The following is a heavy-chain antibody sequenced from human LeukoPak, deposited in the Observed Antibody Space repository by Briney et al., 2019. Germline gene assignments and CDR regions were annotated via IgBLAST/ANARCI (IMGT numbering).Heavy chain of an antibody. CDR1: GFTFSSYA. D-gene: IGHD5-24*01. V-gene: IGHV3-30-3*01. CDR3: ARGRLVEMATPYSGLI. CDR2: ISYDGSNK. Sequence: PGGSLRLSCAASGFTFSSYAMHWVRQAPGKGLEWVAVISYDGSNKYYADSVKGRFTISRDNSKNTLYLQMNSLRAEDTAVYYCARGRLVEMATPYSGLIWGQGTMVTVSS. J-gene: IGHJ3*02.